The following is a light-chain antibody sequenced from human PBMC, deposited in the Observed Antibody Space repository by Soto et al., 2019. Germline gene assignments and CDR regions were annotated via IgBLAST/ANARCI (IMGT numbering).Light chain of an antibody. CDR1: SSDVGGYNY. CDR3: SSYTSGGTLV. CDR2: EVS. V-gene: IGLV2-14*01. J-gene: IGLJ2*01. Sequence: QSALTQPASVSGSPGQSITISCTGTSSDVGGYNYVSWYQQHPDKAPKLMIYEVSNRPSGVSNRFSGSKSGNTASLTISGLQAEDEADYYCSSYTSGGTLVFGGGTKVTVL.